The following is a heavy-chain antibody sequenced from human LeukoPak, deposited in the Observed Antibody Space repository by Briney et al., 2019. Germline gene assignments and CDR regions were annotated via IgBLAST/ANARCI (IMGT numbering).Heavy chain of an antibody. V-gene: IGHV3-43*02. J-gene: IGHJ4*02. Sequence: GGSLRLSCAASGFTFDDFAMHWVRQAPGKGLEWVSLISAFDDITYYADSVGGRFTISRDNSKHSLYLPMNNLKIEDTAFYYCAKVISGWYGYDFWGQGTLVTVSS. CDR1: GFTFDDFA. D-gene: IGHD6-19*01. CDR3: AKVISGWYGYDF. CDR2: ISAFDDIT.